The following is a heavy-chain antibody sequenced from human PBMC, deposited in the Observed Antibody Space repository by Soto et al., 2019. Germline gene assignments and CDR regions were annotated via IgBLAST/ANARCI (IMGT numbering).Heavy chain of an antibody. CDR3: ARHTYGRADFDS. Sequence: PSETLSLTCTVSGGSISSYYWGWIRQPPGKGLEWIGSIYYDGNTYYNPSLKSRVTISVDTAKNQFSLKLTSASATDTALYYCARHTYGRADFDSWGQGALVTVSS. V-gene: IGHV4-39*01. D-gene: IGHD1-26*01. J-gene: IGHJ4*02. CDR1: GGSISSYY. CDR2: IYYDGNT.